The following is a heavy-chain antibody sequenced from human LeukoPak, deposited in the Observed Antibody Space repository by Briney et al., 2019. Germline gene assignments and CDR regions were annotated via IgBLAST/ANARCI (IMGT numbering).Heavy chain of an antibody. V-gene: IGHV4-34*01. CDR3: ASLGSSWYDPSSFDY. J-gene: IGHJ4*02. Sequence: SETLSLTCAVYGGSFSGYYWSWIRQPPGKGLEWIGEINHNGSTNYNPSLKSRVTISVDTSKNQFSLKLSSVTAADTAVYYCASLGSSWYDPSSFDYWGQGTLVTVSS. CDR1: GGSFSGYY. CDR2: INHNGST. D-gene: IGHD6-13*01.